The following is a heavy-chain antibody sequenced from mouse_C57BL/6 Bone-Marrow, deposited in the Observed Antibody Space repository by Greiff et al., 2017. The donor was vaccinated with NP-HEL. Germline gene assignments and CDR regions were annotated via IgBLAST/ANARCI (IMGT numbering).Heavy chain of an antibody. D-gene: IGHD1-1*01. J-gene: IGHJ2*01. CDR2: IYPSDSET. CDR3: ARPRYYGSLDD. CDR1: GYTFTSYW. V-gene: IGHV1-61*01. Sequence: QVQLQQSGAELVRPGSSVKLSCKASGYTFTSYWMAWVKQRPGQGLEWIGNIYPSDSETHYNQKLQDKATLTVDKSSSTAYMQRSSLTSEDSAVYYCARPRYYGSLDDWGQGTTLTVSS.